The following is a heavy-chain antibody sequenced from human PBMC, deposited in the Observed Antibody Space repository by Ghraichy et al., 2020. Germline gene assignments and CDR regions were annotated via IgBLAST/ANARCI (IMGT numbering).Heavy chain of an antibody. CDR1: GFTFTSNW. D-gene: IGHD1-26*01. CDR2: INSDGSST. V-gene: IGHV3-74*01. CDR3: AKDTFSGDFDY. Sequence: GESLNISCAASGFTFTSNWMHWVRQVPGKGLVWVSRINSDGSSTTYADSVKGRFTIFRDNSKNTLYLQMNSLRAEDTAVYYCAKDTFSGDFDYWGQGTLVTVSS. J-gene: IGHJ4*02.